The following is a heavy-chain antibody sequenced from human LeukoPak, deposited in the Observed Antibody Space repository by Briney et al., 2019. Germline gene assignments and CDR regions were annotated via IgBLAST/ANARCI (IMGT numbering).Heavy chain of an antibody. CDR2: IYTSGST. Sequence: SETLSLTCTASGGSISSYYWSWIRQPAGKGLEWIGRIYTSGSTNYNPSLKSRVTMSVDTSKNQFSLKLSSVTAADTAVYYCARGVELLTYYYYMDVWGKGTTVTVSS. CDR3: ARGVELLTYYYYMDV. D-gene: IGHD1-26*01. J-gene: IGHJ6*03. V-gene: IGHV4-4*07. CDR1: GGSISSYY.